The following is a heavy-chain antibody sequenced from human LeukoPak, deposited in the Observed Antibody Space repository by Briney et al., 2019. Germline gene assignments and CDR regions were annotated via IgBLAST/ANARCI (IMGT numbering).Heavy chain of an antibody. Sequence: SETLSLTCTVSGGSISSYYWSWIRPPPGKGLEWIGYIYYSGSTNYNPSLKSRVTISVDTSKNQFSLKLSSVTAADTAVYYCARVPGSGSWFDPWGQGTLVTVSS. V-gene: IGHV4-59*01. CDR2: IYYSGST. CDR3: ARVPGSGSWFDP. D-gene: IGHD2-15*01. CDR1: GGSISSYY. J-gene: IGHJ5*02.